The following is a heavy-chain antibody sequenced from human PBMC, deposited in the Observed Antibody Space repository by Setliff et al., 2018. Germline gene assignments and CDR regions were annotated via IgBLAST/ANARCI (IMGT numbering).Heavy chain of an antibody. CDR2: IFYSGRT. J-gene: IGHJ4*02. D-gene: IGHD6-19*01. CDR3: ARARSNGWEEPDY. V-gene: IGHV4-59*08. CDR1: GGSISPYY. Sequence: SETLSLTCSVSGGSISPYYWIWIRQSPGKGLEWIGYIFYSGRTNYNPSLKSRVTLSVDTSNNQFSLKVSSVTAADTAVYFCARARSNGWEEPDYWGQGTLVTVSS.